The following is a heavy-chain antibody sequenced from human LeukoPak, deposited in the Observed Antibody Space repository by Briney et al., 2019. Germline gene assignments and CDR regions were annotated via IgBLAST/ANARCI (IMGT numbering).Heavy chain of an antibody. CDR3: ARAAGIAVADDY. CDR2: IPAYSSKT. D-gene: IGHD6-19*01. V-gene: IGHV1-18*01. J-gene: IGHJ4*02. CDR1: GYTFNTYG. Sequence: ASVTVSCTASGYTFNTYGVTWVRQAPGQGREGMGWIPAYSSKTKTARKFQGRLTITTDTDTRTAYMELRSLTSDDTAIYCCARAAGIAVADDYWGQGALVTVSS.